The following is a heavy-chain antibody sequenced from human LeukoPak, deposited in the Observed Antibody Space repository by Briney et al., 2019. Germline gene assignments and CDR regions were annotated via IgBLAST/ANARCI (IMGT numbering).Heavy chain of an antibody. CDR1: GFTISSNY. CDR2: IYSGGST. D-gene: IGHD5-24*01. V-gene: IGHV3-66*02. Sequence: GGXLXLSCAASGFTISSNYMSWVRQAPGKGLEWVSVIYSGGSTYYTDSVKGRFTISRDNSKNTLYLQMNSLRAEDTAVYYCARGDTVHRDGYNSWGQGTLVTVSS. J-gene: IGHJ4*02. CDR3: ARGDTVHRDGYNS.